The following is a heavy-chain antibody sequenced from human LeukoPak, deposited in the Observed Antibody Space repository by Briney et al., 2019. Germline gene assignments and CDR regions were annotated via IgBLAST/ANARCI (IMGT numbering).Heavy chain of an antibody. CDR1: GFTFSSYA. D-gene: IGHD6-13*01. CDR3: ARGDEYSSSWYEIDY. CDR2: ISGSGGST. J-gene: IGHJ4*02. Sequence: GGSLRLSCAASGFTFSSYAMSWVRQAPGKGLEWVSAISGSGGSTYYADSVKGRFTISRDNSKNTLYLQMNSLRAEDTAVYYCARGDEYSSSWYEIDYWGQGTLVTVSS. V-gene: IGHV3-23*01.